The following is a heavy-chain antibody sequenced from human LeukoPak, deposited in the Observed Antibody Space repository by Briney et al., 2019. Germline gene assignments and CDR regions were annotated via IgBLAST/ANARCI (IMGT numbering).Heavy chain of an antibody. J-gene: IGHJ6*03. CDR3: ARSGFRPQYYYYYYMDV. V-gene: IGHV4-34*01. D-gene: IGHD3-22*01. Sequence: SETLSLTCAVYGVSFSGYYWSWIRQPPGKGLEWIGEINHSGSTNYNPSLKSRVTISVDTSKNQFSLKLSSVTAADTAVYYCARSGFRPQYYYYYYMDVWGKGTTVTVSS. CDR1: GVSFSGYY. CDR2: INHSGST.